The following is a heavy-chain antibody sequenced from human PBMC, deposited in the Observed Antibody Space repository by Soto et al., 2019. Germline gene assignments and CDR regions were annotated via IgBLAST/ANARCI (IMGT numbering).Heavy chain of an antibody. CDR3: ARDKAGRRDLLRWRVFDY. CDR2: ISSSSSYI. V-gene: IGHV3-21*01. J-gene: IGHJ4*02. D-gene: IGHD4-17*01. Sequence: GGSLRLSCAASGFTFSSYSMNWVRQAPGKGLEWVSSISSSSSYIYYADSVKGRFTISRDNAKNSLYLQMNSLRAEDTAVYYCARDKAGRRDLLRWRVFDYWGQGTLVTVSS. CDR1: GFTFSSYS.